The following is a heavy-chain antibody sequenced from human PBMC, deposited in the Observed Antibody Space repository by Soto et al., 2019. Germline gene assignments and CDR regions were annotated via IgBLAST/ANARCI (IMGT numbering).Heavy chain of an antibody. CDR2: TYYRSKWYS. Sequence: SQTLSLTFAISGDSVSSNSSTWHWIRQSPSRVLEWLGRTYYRSKWYSDYATSVKSRITINPDTSKNQFSLQLNSVTPEDTAVYYCARDNILRTMDLFDLWGPGTLLTV. D-gene: IGHD3-10*01. V-gene: IGHV6-1*01. CDR3: ARDNILRTMDLFDL. CDR1: GDSVSSNSST. J-gene: IGHJ4*02.